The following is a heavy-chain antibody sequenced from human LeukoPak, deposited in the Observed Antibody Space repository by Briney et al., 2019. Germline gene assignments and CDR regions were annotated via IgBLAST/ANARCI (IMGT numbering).Heavy chain of an antibody. V-gene: IGHV4-39*01. CDR1: GGSITSSTFY. J-gene: IGHJ4*02. D-gene: IGHD1-26*01. CDR3: GTSGWEQLLLQ. CDR2: MYYSGRT. Sequence: PSETLSLTCTVSGGSITSSTFYWGWIRQPPGVGLEWIGTMYYSGRTNYNPSLEGRVSISVDPSKNQFSLKLSSVTAADTAVYYCGTSGWEQLLLQWGQGTLVTVSS.